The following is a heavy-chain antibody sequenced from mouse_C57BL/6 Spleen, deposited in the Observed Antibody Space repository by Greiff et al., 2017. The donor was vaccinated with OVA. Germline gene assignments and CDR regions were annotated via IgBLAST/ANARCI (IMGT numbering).Heavy chain of an antibody. CDR3: AIEGSRFAY. CDR2: IHPSVSDT. J-gene: IGHJ3*01. Sequence: VQLQESGAELVKPGASVKVSCKASGYTFTSYWMHWVKQRPGQGLEWIGRIHPSVSDTNYNQKFKGKATLTVDKSSSTAYMQLSSLTSEDSAVYYCAIEGSRFAYWGQGTLVTVSA. D-gene: IGHD1-1*02. V-gene: IGHV1-74*01. CDR1: GYTFTSYW.